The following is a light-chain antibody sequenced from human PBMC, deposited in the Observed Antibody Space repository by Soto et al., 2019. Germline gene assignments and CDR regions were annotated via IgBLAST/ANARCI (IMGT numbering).Light chain of an antibody. CDR1: SSDVGGYNY. CDR3: CSYAGSYTHVV. J-gene: IGLJ2*01. V-gene: IGLV2-11*01. Sequence: QSVLTQPRSMSGSPGQSVTISCTGTSSDVGGYNYVSWYQQHPGKAPKLMIYDVSKRPSGVPDRFSGSKSGNTASLTISGLQAEDEADYYCCSYAGSYTHVVFGGGTKVTVL. CDR2: DVS.